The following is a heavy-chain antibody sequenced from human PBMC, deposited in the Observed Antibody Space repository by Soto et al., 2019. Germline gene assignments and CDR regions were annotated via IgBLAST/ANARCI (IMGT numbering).Heavy chain of an antibody. Sequence: SETLSLTCAVYGGSFSGYYWSWIRQPPGKGLEWIGEINHSGSTNYNPSLKSRVTISVDTSKNQFSLRLSSGTAADKAVYYWARVPRSVASSSEWGRGGRPSRNYYYYYMDVWGKGTTVTVSS. J-gene: IGHJ6*03. D-gene: IGHD6-6*01. V-gene: IGHV4-34*01. CDR1: GGSFSGYY. CDR3: ARVPRSVASSSEWGRGGRPSRNYYYYYMDV. CDR2: INHSGST.